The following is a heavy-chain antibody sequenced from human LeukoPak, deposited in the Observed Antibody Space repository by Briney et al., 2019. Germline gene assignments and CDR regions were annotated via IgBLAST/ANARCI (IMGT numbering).Heavy chain of an antibody. D-gene: IGHD2-2*01. CDR1: GGSTSSSNW. J-gene: IGHJ5*02. CDR3: ARDWCSSTSCYSFDP. V-gene: IGHV4-4*02. CDR2: IQHRGGT. Sequence: PSGTLSLTCALSGGSTSSSNWWGWVRQPPGKGLEGVGEIQHRGGTNYNPSLKSRGTISVDQSKNQFSLKLSSVTAADTAVYYCARDWCSSTSCYSFDPWGQGTLVTVSS.